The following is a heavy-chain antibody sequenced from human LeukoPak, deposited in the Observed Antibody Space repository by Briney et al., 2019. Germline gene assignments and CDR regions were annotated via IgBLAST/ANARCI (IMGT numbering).Heavy chain of an antibody. CDR1: GYTFTGYY. V-gene: IGHV1-2*02. J-gene: IGHJ4*02. Sequence: GASVKVSCKASGYTFTGYYMHWVRQAPGQGLEWMGWINPNSGGTNYAQKFQGRVTMTRDTSISTAYMELSRLRSDDTAVYYCASQYYDSSGYYQDYWGQGTLVTVSS. CDR3: ASQYYDSSGYYQDY. CDR2: INPNSGGT. D-gene: IGHD3-22*01.